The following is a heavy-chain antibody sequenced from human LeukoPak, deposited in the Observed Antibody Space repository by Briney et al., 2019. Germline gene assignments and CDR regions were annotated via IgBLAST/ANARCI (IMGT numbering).Heavy chain of an antibody. D-gene: IGHD6-6*01. Sequence: SETLSLTCAVYGGSFSGYYWSWIRQPPGKGLEWIGEINHSGSTNYNPSLKSRVTISVDTSKNQFSLKLSSVTAADTAVYYCARGREYSSSSFVFDYWGQEPWSPSPQ. CDR1: GGSFSGYY. CDR2: INHSGST. V-gene: IGHV4-34*01. CDR3: ARGREYSSSSFVFDY. J-gene: IGHJ4*01.